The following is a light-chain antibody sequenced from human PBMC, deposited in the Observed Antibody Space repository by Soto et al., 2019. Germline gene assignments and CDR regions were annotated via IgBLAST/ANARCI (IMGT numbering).Light chain of an antibody. CDR2: GAS. CDR1: QSVSSSY. J-gene: IGKJ3*01. V-gene: IGKV3-20*01. Sequence: EIVLTQSPGTLSLSPGERATLSCRASQSVSSSYVAWYQQKPGQAPRLLIYGASSRATGIPDRFSGSGSGIYFTLTISRLEPEDFAVYSCQQYGSSPPLFTFGPGTKVDIK. CDR3: QQYGSSPPLFT.